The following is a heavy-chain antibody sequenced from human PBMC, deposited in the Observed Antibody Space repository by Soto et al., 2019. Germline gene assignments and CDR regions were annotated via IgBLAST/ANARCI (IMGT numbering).Heavy chain of an antibody. J-gene: IGHJ4*02. Sequence: SETLSLTCTVSGGSISSYYWSWIRQPPGKGLEWIGYIYYSGSTNYNPSLKSRVTISVDTSKNQFSLKLSSVTAADTAVYYCASNSGYSYGLFDYWGQGTLVTVSS. CDR3: ASNSGYSYGLFDY. CDR1: GGSISSYY. V-gene: IGHV4-59*01. CDR2: IYYSGST. D-gene: IGHD5-18*01.